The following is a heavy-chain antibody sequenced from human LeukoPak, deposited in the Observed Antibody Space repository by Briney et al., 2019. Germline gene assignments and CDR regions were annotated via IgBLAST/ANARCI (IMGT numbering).Heavy chain of an antibody. V-gene: IGHV3-64D*09. CDR2: ISRNGGST. D-gene: IGHD2/OR15-2a*01. Sequence: GGSLRHSCSPPGYSLYIFVMYWVRQAPGKGLEYVAAISRNGGSTYYADSVKGRFTISRDNSKSTLYLQMSSLRAEDTAVYFCVKDLWSEVMGVLSRYLSYWGQGTLVTVSS. J-gene: IGHJ4*02. CDR1: GYSLYIFV. CDR3: VKDLWSEVMGVLSRYLSY.